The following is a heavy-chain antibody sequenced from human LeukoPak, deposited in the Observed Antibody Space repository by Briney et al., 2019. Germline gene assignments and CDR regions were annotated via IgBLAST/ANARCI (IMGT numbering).Heavy chain of an antibody. D-gene: IGHD4-17*01. CDR2: ISGSGGST. V-gene: IGHV3-23*01. CDR1: GLSFTTYG. J-gene: IGHJ4*02. Sequence: PGGSLRLSCAASGLSFTTYGMTWVRQAPGKGLEWVSSISGSGGSTYYADSVKGRFTISRDNSKNTLYLQMNSLRAEDTAVYYCAKDQYGDYVTGLDYWGQGTLVTVSS. CDR3: AKDQYGDYVTGLDY.